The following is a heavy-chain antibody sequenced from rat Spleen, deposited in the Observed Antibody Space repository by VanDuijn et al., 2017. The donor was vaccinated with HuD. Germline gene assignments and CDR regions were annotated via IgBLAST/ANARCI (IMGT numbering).Heavy chain of an antibody. J-gene: IGHJ3*01. CDR2: INSGGGNT. D-gene: IGHD1-2*01. CDR1: GFTFSTYG. V-gene: IGHV5S13*01. Sequence: EVQLVESGGGLVQPGRSLKLSCAASGFTFSTYGMAWVRQAPTKGLEWVASINSGGGNTYYPGSVKGRVTISRDNAKNTLYLQMNSLRSEDTATYYCTREDSSYIPFAYWGQGTLVTVSS. CDR3: TREDSSYIPFAY.